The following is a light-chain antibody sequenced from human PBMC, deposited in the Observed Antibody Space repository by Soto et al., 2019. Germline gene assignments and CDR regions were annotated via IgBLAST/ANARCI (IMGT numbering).Light chain of an antibody. CDR2: AAS. CDR1: QGISSY. V-gene: IGKV1-8*01. Sequence: IQMTQSPSSLSASVGDRVTITCRASQGISSYLAWYQQKPGKAPKLLIYAASTLQSGVPSRFSGSGSGTDFTLTISCLQSEDFATYYCQQYYSYPALTFGGGTKVDIK. J-gene: IGKJ4*01. CDR3: QQYYSYPALT.